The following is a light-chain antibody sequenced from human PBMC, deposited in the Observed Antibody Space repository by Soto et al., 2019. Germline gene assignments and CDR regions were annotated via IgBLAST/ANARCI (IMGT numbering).Light chain of an antibody. J-gene: IGKJ3*01. CDR2: AAS. CDR1: QSISSY. CDR3: QQSYSTPVT. Sequence: DIQMTQSPSSLSASVGDRVTITCRASQSISSYFNWYQQKTGQAPKLGIYAASSSQSGVPSRFGGRGSGTDFNLTIRRQQPEDFANYYYQQSYSTPVTFGPGTKVDIK. V-gene: IGKV1-39*01.